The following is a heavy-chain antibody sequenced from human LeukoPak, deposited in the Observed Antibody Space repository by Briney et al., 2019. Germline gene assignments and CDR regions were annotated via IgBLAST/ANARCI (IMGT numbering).Heavy chain of an antibody. CDR3: AKWGCSGGSCYPFDY. Sequence: GGSLRLSCAASGFTFSSYAMGWVRQAPGKGLEWVSAISGTGNRTYYADSVKGWFTISRDNSKNTLYLQMNSLRAEDTAVYYCAKWGCSGGSCYPFDYWGQGTLVTVSS. D-gene: IGHD2-15*01. V-gene: IGHV3-23*01. J-gene: IGHJ4*02. CDR2: ISGTGNRT. CDR1: GFTFSSYA.